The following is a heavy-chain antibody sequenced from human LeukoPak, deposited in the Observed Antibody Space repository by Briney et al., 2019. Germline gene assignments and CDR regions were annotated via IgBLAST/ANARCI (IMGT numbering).Heavy chain of an antibody. D-gene: IGHD4-23*01. Sequence: GGSLRLSCAASGFTFSSYGMHWVRQAPGKGLEWVAFIRYDGSNKYYADSVEGRFTISRDNSRNTLYLQMNSPRAEDTAVYYCAPGGNSDYWGQGTLVTVSS. CDR3: APGGNSDY. CDR2: IRYDGSNK. CDR1: GFTFSSYG. V-gene: IGHV3-30*02. J-gene: IGHJ4*02.